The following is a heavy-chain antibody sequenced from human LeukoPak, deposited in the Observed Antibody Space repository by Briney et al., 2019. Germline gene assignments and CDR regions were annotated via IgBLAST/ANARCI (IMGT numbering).Heavy chain of an antibody. CDR2: INWNGGST. V-gene: IGHV3-20*01. Sequence: GGSLRLSCAASGLTFCSYGMNWVRHAPGKGLEWVSGINWNGGSTGYADSVKGRFTISRDNAKNSLYLQMNSLRAEDTALYLCARGNSYDGPYYFDYWGQGTLVTVSS. D-gene: IGHD5-18*01. CDR1: GLTFCSYG. CDR3: ARGNSYDGPYYFDY. J-gene: IGHJ4*02.